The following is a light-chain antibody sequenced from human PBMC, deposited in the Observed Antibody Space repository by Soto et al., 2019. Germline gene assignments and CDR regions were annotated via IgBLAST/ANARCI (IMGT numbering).Light chain of an antibody. CDR1: QSVGGGY. CDR3: QQYGGSPLVT. V-gene: IGKV3-20*01. J-gene: IGKJ4*01. CDR2: GAS. Sequence: ENVLTQSPGTLSLSPGETATLSCRASQSVGGGYVAGYQQKPGQAPRLLIYGASSRATGIPDRFSGSGSGTDFTLTISRLEPEDFAMSYCQQYGGSPLVTFGGGIKVEIK.